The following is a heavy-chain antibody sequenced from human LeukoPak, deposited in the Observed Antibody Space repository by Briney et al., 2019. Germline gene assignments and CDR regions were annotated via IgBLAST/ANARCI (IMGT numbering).Heavy chain of an antibody. CDR3: ARLYKDNWNDGRIDAFDI. Sequence: SETLSLTCTVSGGSISSSSYYWGWIRQPPGKGLEWIGSIYYSGSTYYNPSLKSRVTISVDTSKNQFSLKLSSVTAADTAVYYCARLYKDNWNDGRIDAFDIWGQGTMVTVSS. CDR1: GGSISSSSYY. V-gene: IGHV4-39*07. J-gene: IGHJ3*02. CDR2: IYYSGST. D-gene: IGHD1-20*01.